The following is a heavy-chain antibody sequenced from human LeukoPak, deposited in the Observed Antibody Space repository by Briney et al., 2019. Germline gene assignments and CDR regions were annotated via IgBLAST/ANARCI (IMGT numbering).Heavy chain of an antibody. J-gene: IGHJ4*02. CDR1: GFTFSSYE. CDR2: ISSSGSTI. D-gene: IGHD6-19*01. V-gene: IGHV3-48*03. CDR3: AREDSSGWFDY. Sequence: GGSLRLSGAASGFTFSSYEMNWVRQAPGKGLEWASYISSSGSTIYYADSVKGRFTISRDNAKNSLYLQMNSLRAEDTAVYYCAREDSSGWFDYWGQGTLVTVSS.